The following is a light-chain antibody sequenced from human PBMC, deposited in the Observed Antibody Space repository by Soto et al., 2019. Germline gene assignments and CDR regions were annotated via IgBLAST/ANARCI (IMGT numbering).Light chain of an antibody. J-gene: IGKJ1*01. Sequence: EIVMTQSPATLSGSPGERATVSCRASQSVSSNFAWQQQKPGKAPRLLNYGASTRATGIPARFSGSGSGTESTLTISSPQSEDFAVYYCQQYNNWHQTFGKGTKVDI. V-gene: IGKV3-15*01. CDR1: QSVSSN. CDR2: GAS. CDR3: QQYNNWHQT.